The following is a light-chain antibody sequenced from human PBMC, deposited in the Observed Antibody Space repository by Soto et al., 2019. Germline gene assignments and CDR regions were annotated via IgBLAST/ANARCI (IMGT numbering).Light chain of an antibody. Sequence: ESVLTQSPGTLSLSPGERATLSCRASQTVTSNYLAWYQQKPGQAPRLLIHGASRSATGIPDRFSGSGSGTDFTLTISSLESEDFASYFCQHTCNSPPCTFGQGTKVEI. CDR2: GAS. V-gene: IGKV3-20*01. J-gene: IGKJ1*01. CDR1: QTVTSNY. CDR3: QHTCNSPPCT.